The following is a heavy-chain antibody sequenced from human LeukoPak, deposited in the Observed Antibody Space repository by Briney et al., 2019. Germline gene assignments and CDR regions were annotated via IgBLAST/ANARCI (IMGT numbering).Heavy chain of an antibody. V-gene: IGHV1-2*02. CDR1: GYTFTGYY. CDR3: ARLYYYDSSGSINWFDP. D-gene: IGHD3-22*01. Sequence: GASVKVSCKASGYTFTGYYMHWVRQAPGQGLEWMGWINPNSGGTNYAQKFQGRVTMTRDTSISTAYMELSRLRSDDTAVYYCARLYYYDSSGSINWFDPWGQGTLVTVSS. J-gene: IGHJ5*02. CDR2: INPNSGGT.